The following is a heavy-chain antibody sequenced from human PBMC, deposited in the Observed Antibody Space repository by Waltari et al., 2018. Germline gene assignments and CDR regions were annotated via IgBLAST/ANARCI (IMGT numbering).Heavy chain of an antibody. J-gene: IGHJ4*02. CDR1: GDPLATYD. Sequence: QVQLVQSGAEVKKPGASVRVSCTASGDPLATYDINWVRQAPGQGLEYMGWMNPNSGNTGYAQKFQGRLTFTGDTSISTAYMELSSLTSEDTAVYYCASEPFYARWGQGTLVTVSS. CDR3: ASEPFYAR. D-gene: IGHD2-2*01. V-gene: IGHV1-8*02. CDR2: MNPNSGNT.